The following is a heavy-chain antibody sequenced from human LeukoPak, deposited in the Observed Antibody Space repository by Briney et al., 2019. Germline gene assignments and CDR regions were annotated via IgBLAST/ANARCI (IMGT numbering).Heavy chain of an antibody. CDR3: AKDRLVVVAGYYFDY. CDR1: GFTFDVYA. J-gene: IGHJ4*02. CDR2: ISWNSGSI. D-gene: IGHD6-19*01. V-gene: IGHV3-9*01. Sequence: GGSLRLSCAASGFTFDVYAMHWVRQAPGKGLEWVSGISWNSGSIGYADSVKGRFTISRDNSKNTLYLQMNSLRAEDTAVYYCAKDRLVVVAGYYFDYWGQGTLVTVSS.